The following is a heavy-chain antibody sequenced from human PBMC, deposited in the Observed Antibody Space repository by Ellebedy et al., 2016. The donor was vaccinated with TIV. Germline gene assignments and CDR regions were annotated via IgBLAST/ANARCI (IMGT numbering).Heavy chain of an antibody. J-gene: IGHJ4*02. CDR1: GFTFSSYG. D-gene: IGHD4-17*01. CDR3: AKDLRDYGDYYFDY. V-gene: IGHV3-30*18. CDR2: ISYDGSNK. Sequence: GGSLRLXXAASGFTFSSYGMHWVRQAPGKGLEWVAVISYDGSNKYYADSVKGRFTISRDNSKNTLYLQMNSLRAEDTAVYYCAKDLRDYGDYYFDYWGQGTLVTVSS.